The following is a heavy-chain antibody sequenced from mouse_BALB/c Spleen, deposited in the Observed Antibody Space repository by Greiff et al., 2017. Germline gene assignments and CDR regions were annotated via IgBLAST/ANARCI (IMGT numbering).Heavy chain of an antibody. CDR1: GFTFSDYY. Sequence: EVKLEESGGGLVKPGGSLKLSCAASGFTFSDYYMYWVRQTPEKRLEWVATISDGGSYTYYPDSVKGRFTISRDNAKNNLYLQMSSLKSEDTAMYYCARDFDYDGYAFAYWGQGTLVTVSA. V-gene: IGHV5-4*02. CDR2: ISDGGSYT. J-gene: IGHJ3*01. CDR3: ARDFDYDGYAFAY. D-gene: IGHD2-3*01.